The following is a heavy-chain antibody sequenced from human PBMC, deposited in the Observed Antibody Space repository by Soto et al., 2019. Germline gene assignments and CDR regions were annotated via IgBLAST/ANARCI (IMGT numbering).Heavy chain of an antibody. D-gene: IGHD6-6*01. J-gene: IGHJ6*02. CDR3: ATIQQLALPVDGMDV. CDR2: FDPEDGET. CDR1: GYTLTELS. Sequence: GASVKVSCKVSGYTLTELSMHWVRQAPGKGLGWMGGFDPEDGETIYAQKFQGRVTMTEDTSTDTAYMELSSLRSEDTAVYYCATIQQLALPVDGMDVWGQGTTVTVSS. V-gene: IGHV1-24*01.